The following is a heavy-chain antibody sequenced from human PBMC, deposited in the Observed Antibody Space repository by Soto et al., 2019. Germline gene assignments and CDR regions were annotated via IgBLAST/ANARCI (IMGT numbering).Heavy chain of an antibody. CDR1: GFSLSTSGVG. D-gene: IGHD3-10*01. CDR3: AHRGTGVGAWYFDL. CDR2: IYWDDDK. V-gene: IGHV2-5*02. J-gene: IGHJ2*01. Sequence: QITLKESGPTLVKPTQTLTLTCTFSGFSLSTSGVGVGWIRQPPGKALEWLALIYWDDDKRYNPSLKSRLTITKDTSKNQVVLTMTNMDPVDIGTYYCAHRGTGVGAWYFDLWGRGTLVTVSS.